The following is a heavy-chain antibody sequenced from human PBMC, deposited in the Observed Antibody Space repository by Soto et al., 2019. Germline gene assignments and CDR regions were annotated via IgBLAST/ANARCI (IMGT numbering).Heavy chain of an antibody. CDR1: GFTVSSNY. CDR3: ARERPGTGYSYGHFDY. V-gene: IGHV3-53*01. D-gene: IGHD5-18*01. Sequence: GGSLRLSCAASGFTVSSNYMSWVRQAPGKGLEWVSVIYSGGSTYYADSVKGRFTISRDNSKNTLYLQMNSLRAEDTAVYYCARERPGTGYSYGHFDYWGQGTLVTVSS. J-gene: IGHJ4*02. CDR2: IYSGGST.